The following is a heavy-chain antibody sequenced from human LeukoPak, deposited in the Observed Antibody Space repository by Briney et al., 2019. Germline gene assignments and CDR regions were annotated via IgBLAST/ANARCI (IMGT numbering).Heavy chain of an antibody. J-gene: IGHJ1*01. CDR3: ARNYYDSSGYSEYFQH. V-gene: IGHV1-46*01. CDR1: GYTFTSYY. CDR2: INPSGGST. Sequence: ASVKVSCKASGYTFTSYYMHWVRQAPGQGLEWMGIINPSGGSTSYARKFQGRVTMTRDTSTSTVYMELSSLRSEDTAVYYCARNYYDSSGYSEYFQHWGQGTLVTVSS. D-gene: IGHD3-22*01.